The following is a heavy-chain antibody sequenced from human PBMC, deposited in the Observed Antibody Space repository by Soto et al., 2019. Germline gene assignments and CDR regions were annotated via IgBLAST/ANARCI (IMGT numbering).Heavy chain of an antibody. CDR3: ARALRLYDFWSGYQGGFDY. V-gene: IGHV4-34*01. D-gene: IGHD3-3*01. CDR1: GGSFSGYY. J-gene: IGHJ4*02. CDR2: INHSGST. Sequence: SETLSLTCAVYGGSFSGYYWSWIRQPPGKXLEWIGEINHSGSTNYNPSLKSRVTISVDTSKNQFSLKLSSVTAADTAVYYCARALRLYDFWSGYQGGFDYWGQGPLVTVSS.